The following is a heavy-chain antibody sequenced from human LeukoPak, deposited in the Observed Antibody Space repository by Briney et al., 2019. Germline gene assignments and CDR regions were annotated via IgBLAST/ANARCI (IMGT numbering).Heavy chain of an antibody. Sequence: SGPTLVKPTQTLTLTCTFSGFSLSTSGVGVGWIRQPPGKALEWLALIYWDDDKCYSPSLKSRLTITKDTSKHQVVLTMTNMDPVDTATYYCAHRGFGGYDSSGYLSWYFDLWGRGTLVTVSS. CDR2: IYWDDDK. J-gene: IGHJ2*01. V-gene: IGHV2-5*02. CDR3: AHRGFGGYDSSGYLSWYFDL. CDR1: GFSLSTSGVG. D-gene: IGHD3-22*01.